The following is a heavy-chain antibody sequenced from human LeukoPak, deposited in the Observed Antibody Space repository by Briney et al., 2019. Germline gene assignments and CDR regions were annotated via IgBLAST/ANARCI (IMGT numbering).Heavy chain of an antibody. D-gene: IGHD3-22*01. CDR2: IYYSGST. CDR1: GGSISSSSYY. V-gene: IGHV4-61*01. CDR3: ARRAIIMIVVDKTAFDI. Sequence: SETLSLTCTVSGGSISSSSYYWSWIRQPPGKGLEWIGYIYYSGSTNYNPSLKSRVTISVDTSKNQFSLKLSSVTAADTAVYYCARRAIIMIVVDKTAFDIWGQGTMVTVSS. J-gene: IGHJ3*02.